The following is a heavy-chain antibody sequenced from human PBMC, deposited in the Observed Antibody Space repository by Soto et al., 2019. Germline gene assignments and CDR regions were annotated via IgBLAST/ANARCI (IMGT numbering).Heavy chain of an antibody. CDR3: AKALGMGSSLFYYMDV. CDR2: ISFDGSDK. CDR1: GFTFTRYG. Sequence: QVQLVESGGGVVQPERSLRLSCAASGFTFTRYGMHWVRQAPGKGLEWVAIISFDGSDKYYADSVKGRFTISRDDSKNTLYLQMNSLRAEDTAVYYCAKALGMGSSLFYYMDVWGEGTSVTVSS. J-gene: IGHJ6*03. V-gene: IGHV3-30*18. D-gene: IGHD6-13*01.